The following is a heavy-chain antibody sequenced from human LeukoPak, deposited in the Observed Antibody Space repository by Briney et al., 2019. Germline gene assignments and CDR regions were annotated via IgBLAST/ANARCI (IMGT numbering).Heavy chain of an antibody. CDR1: GYTFTGYY. D-gene: IGHD4-17*01. J-gene: IGHJ6*03. V-gene: IGHV1-2*02. Sequence: ASVKVSCKASGYTFTGYYMHWVRQAPGQGLEWMGWINPNSGGTNYAQKFQGRVTVTRDTSISTAYMELSRLRSDDTAVYYCARDGSGDTNYYYYYYMDVWGKGTTVTVSS. CDR2: INPNSGGT. CDR3: ARDGSGDTNYYYYYYMDV.